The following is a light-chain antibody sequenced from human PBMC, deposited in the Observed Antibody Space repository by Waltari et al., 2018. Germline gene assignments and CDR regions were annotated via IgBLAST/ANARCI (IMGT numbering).Light chain of an antibody. Sequence: DVVMTQSPLSLPVTLGQPASISCRCSQSLVFSDGYTYLNWFQQRPGQSPRRLIYKVSNRDSGVPDRFSGSGSGTDFTLKISRVEAEDVGVYYCMQGTHWPLTFGGGTKVEIK. CDR2: KVS. J-gene: IGKJ4*01. V-gene: IGKV2-30*01. CDR1: QSLVFSDGYTY. CDR3: MQGTHWPLT.